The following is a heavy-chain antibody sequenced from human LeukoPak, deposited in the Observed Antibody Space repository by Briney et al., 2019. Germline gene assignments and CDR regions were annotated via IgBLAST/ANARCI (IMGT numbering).Heavy chain of an antibody. CDR3: AKGSYYDSSGSFYFDY. D-gene: IGHD3-22*01. CDR1: EFTFSNYA. CDR2: ISGSGDNT. V-gene: IGHV3-23*01. Sequence: QAGGSLRLSCPASEFTFSNYAMSWVRQAPGKGLEWVSGISGSGDNTYYADSVKGQFTISRDNSKNTLYVQVNSLGTEDTAAYYCAKGSYYDSSGSFYFDYWGQGTLVTVSS. J-gene: IGHJ4*02.